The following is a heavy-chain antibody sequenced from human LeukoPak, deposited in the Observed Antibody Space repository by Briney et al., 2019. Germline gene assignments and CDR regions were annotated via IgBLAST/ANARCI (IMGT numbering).Heavy chain of an antibody. CDR1: GGSFSGYY. D-gene: IGHD2-2*01. Sequence: PSETLSLTCAVYGGSFSGYYWSWIRQPPGKGLEWIGEINHSGSTNYNPSLKSRVTISVDTSKNQFSLKLSSVTAADTAVYYCARGDCSSTSWPYNWFDPWGQGTLVTVSS. J-gene: IGHJ5*02. CDR3: ARGDCSSTSWPYNWFDP. V-gene: IGHV4-34*01. CDR2: INHSGST.